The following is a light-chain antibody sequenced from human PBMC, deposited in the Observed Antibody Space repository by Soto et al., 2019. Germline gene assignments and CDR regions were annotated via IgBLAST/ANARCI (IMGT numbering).Light chain of an antibody. Sequence: EIVLTQSPATLSVSPGERATLSCRASQSISRSLAWYQQKPGQAPRLLIYDASNRATGIPARFSGSGSGTDFTLTISSLEAEDFAVYCCQQRGDWPLTFGGGTKVEI. CDR3: QQRGDWPLT. CDR2: DAS. J-gene: IGKJ4*01. CDR1: QSISRS. V-gene: IGKV3-11*01.